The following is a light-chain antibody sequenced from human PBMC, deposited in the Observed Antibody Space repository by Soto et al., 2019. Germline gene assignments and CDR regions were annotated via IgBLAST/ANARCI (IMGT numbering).Light chain of an antibody. CDR3: QQSYSPPPVT. CDR1: QSINRF. J-gene: IGKJ5*01. CDR2: AAS. V-gene: IGKV1-39*01. Sequence: DIQMTQSPSSLSASVGDRVTITCRASQSINRFLNWYQQKPGKDPKLLIYAASSLQSGVPSRFSGSGSGTDFTLTISSLQPEDFATYYCQQSYSPPPVTFGQGTRLEIK.